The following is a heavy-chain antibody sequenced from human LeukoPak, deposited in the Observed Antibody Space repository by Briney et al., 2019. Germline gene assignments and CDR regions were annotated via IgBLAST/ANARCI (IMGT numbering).Heavy chain of an antibody. CDR3: AKDRRASSGVGYLDY. J-gene: IGHJ4*02. CDR1: GLTFSDFG. CDR2: IGSDGDKK. V-gene: IGHV3-30*02. Sequence: QPGGSLRLSCAATGLTFSDFGMHWVRQAPGKGLEWVAFIGSDGDKKYYVDSVRGRFTISRDDSKNTLSLQMSSLKTDDTAVYYCAKDRRASSGVGYLDYWGQGTLVTVSS. D-gene: IGHD6-19*01.